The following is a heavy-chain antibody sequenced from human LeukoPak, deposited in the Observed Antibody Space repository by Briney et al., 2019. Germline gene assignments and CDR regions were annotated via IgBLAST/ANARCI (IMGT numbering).Heavy chain of an antibody. Sequence: ASVKVSCKASGGTFSSYAISWVRQAPGQGLEWMGRIIPILGIANYAQKFQGRVTMTEDTSTDTAYMELSSLRSEDTAVYYCATDRPSFRELLTYWGQGTLVTVSS. CDR2: IIPILGIA. CDR3: ATDRPSFRELLTY. CDR1: GGTFSSYA. V-gene: IGHV1-69*04. D-gene: IGHD1-26*01. J-gene: IGHJ4*02.